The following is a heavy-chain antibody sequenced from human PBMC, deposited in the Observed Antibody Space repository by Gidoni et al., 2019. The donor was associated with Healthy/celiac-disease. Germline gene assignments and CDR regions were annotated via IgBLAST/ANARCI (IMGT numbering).Heavy chain of an antibody. CDR3: ARGEWELPPTYYFDY. J-gene: IGHJ4*02. CDR2: ISYDGSNK. CDR1: GFTFSSYA. D-gene: IGHD1-26*01. V-gene: IGHV3-30-3*01. Sequence: QVQLVESGGGVVQPGRSLRLSCAASGFTFSSYAMHWLRQAPGKGLEWVAVISYDGSNKYYADSVKGRFTISRDNSKNTLYLQMNSLRAEDTAVYYCARGEWELPPTYYFDYWGQGTLVTVSS.